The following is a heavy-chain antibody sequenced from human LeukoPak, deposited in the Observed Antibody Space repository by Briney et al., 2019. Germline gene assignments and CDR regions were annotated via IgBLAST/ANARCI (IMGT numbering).Heavy chain of an antibody. CDR2: IYSGGST. J-gene: IGHJ4*02. V-gene: IGHV3-53*01. Sequence: SGGSLRLSCAASGFTVSSNYMSWVRQAPGKGLEWVSVIYSGGSTYYADSVKGRFTISRDNSKNTLYLQMNSLRAEDTAVYYCAREGLWFGESGEGGFDYWGQGTLVTVSS. CDR1: GFTVSSNY. D-gene: IGHD3-10*01. CDR3: AREGLWFGESGEGGFDY.